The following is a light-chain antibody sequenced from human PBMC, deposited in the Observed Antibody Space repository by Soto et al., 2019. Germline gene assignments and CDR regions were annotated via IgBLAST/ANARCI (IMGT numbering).Light chain of an antibody. V-gene: IGLV2-23*01. Sequence: QSALTRPASVSGSPGQSITISCTGTSSDVGSYNLVSWYQQHPGKAPKLVIYEGSKRPSGVSNRFSGSKSGNTASLTISGPLAEDEDEDYCSSYAGSSTPYVFGSGTKLTVL. J-gene: IGLJ1*01. CDR3: SSYAGSSTPYV. CDR2: EGS. CDR1: SSDVGSYNL.